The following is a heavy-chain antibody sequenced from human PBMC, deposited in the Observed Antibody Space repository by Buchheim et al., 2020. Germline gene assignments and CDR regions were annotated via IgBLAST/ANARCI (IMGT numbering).Heavy chain of an antibody. CDR3: GRDKGTTSIDT. CDR2: IWSDGSNK. Sequence: QLQLVDSGGGVVQPGRSLRLSCAASGLTFGKSGLHWVRQAPGKGLEWVAMIWSDGSNKYYADSVEGRFTISRDNSKNTMYLQMNSLRAEDTAVYYCGRDKGTTSIDTWGQGTL. CDR1: GLTFGKSG. D-gene: IGHD1/OR15-1a*01. V-gene: IGHV3-33*01. J-gene: IGHJ5*02.